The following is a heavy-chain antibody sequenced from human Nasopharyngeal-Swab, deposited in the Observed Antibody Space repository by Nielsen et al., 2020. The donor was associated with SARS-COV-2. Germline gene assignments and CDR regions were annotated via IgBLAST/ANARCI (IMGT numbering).Heavy chain of an antibody. V-gene: IGHV1-18*01. Sequence: WVRQAPGQGLEWMGWISAYNGNTNYAQKLQGRVTMTTDTSTSTAYMELRSLRSDDTAVYYCARDGSSGWIYYYYGMDVWGQGTTVTVSS. J-gene: IGHJ6*02. CDR3: ARDGSSGWIYYYYGMDV. D-gene: IGHD6-19*01. CDR2: ISAYNGNT.